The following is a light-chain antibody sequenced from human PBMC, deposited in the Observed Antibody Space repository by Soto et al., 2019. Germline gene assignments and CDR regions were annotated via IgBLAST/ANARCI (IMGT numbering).Light chain of an antibody. CDR3: QQYNSYSPT. V-gene: IGKV1-5*01. Sequence: DIQMTQSPSTLSASVGDRVTITCRASQSIRTWLAWYQQKPGKAPKLLIYDASSLQSGVPSRFSGSGSETEFTLTITSLQPVDFATYYCQQYNSYSPTFGLGTKVEI. J-gene: IGKJ1*01. CDR2: DAS. CDR1: QSIRTW.